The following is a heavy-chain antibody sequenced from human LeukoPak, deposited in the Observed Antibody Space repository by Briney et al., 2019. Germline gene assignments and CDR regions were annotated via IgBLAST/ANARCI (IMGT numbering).Heavy chain of an antibody. CDR2: ISSSSSYI. J-gene: IGHJ6*03. CDR1: GFTFSSYS. V-gene: IGHV3-21*01. Sequence: KTGGSLRLSCAASGFTFSSYSMNWVRQAPGKGLEWVSSISSSSSYIYYADSVKGRFTISRDNAKNSLYLQMNSLRAEDTAVYYCAKDKAERGYCSSTSCYSYYYYYMDVWGKGTTVTVSS. CDR3: AKDKAERGYCSSTSCYSYYYYYMDV. D-gene: IGHD2-2*01.